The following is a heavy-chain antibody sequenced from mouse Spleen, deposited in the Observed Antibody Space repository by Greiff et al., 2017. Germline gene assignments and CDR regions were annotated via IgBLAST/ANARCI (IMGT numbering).Heavy chain of an antibody. CDR3: ARRSLGFDV. J-gene: IGHJ1*01. V-gene: IGHV2-2*01. CDR1: GFSLTSYC. Sequence: VNVVESGPGLVQPSQSLSITCTVSGFSLTSYCVHWVRQSPGKGLEWLGVIWSGGSTDYNAAFISRLCTSKDNSKSQVFFRMISLQADDTALYYCARRSLGFDVWGAGTTVTVSA. CDR2: IWSGGST.